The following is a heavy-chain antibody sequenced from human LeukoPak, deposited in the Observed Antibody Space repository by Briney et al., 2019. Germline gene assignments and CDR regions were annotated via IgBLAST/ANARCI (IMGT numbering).Heavy chain of an antibody. D-gene: IGHD2-2*01. CDR1: GFTFSGYF. CDR2: ISPGSDYT. J-gene: IGHJ4*02. V-gene: IGHV3-11*06. Sequence: PGGSLRLSCAASGFTFSGYFMNWIRQAPGKGLEWVSYISPGSDYTNYADSVKGRFTISRDNAKNSLYLQMNSLRAEDTAVYYCDTRPRYWGQGTLVTVSS. CDR3: DTRPRY.